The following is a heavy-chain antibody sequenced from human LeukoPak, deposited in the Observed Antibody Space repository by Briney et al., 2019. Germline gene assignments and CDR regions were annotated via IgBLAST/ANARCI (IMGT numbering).Heavy chain of an antibody. V-gene: IGHV3-23*01. D-gene: IGHD3-16*01. J-gene: IGHJ4*02. Sequence: GGSLRLSCAASGFTFSSHAMTWVRQAPGRGLEWVSIISGSGSSTYYADSVKGRFTISRDNSKNTLYLQMNSLRAEDTAVYYCATARYDNVRGSYDRWGQGSLVTVSS. CDR3: ATARYDNVRGSYDR. CDR2: ISGSGSST. CDR1: GFTFSSHA.